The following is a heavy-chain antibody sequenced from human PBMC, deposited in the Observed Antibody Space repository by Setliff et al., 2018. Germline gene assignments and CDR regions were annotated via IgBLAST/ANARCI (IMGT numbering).Heavy chain of an antibody. CDR1: GYTFTSYG. CDR3: ARGDFYYYFYMDV. CDR2: ISAYNGNT. J-gene: IGHJ6*03. V-gene: IGHV1-18*01. Sequence: ASVKVSCKASGYTFTSYGISWVRQAPGQGLEWMGWISAYNGNTNYAQELQGRVTMTTDTSTSTAYMELSSLRSEDTAIYYCARGDFYYYFYMDVWGKGTTVTVSS.